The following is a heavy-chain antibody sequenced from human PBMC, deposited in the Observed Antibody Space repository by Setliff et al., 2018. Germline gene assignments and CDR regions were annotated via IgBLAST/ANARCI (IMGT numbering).Heavy chain of an antibody. CDR2: IFPADADT. Sequence: PGESLKISCKESRDSFTNYWIIWVRQVPGKGLEWMGMIFPADADTRYNPSFKGQVTMSLDRSITTAYLQWDSLKASDTVIYYCAQKHQRASWAFDPWGRGTLVTVSS. D-gene: IGHD2-2*01. J-gene: IGHJ5*02. CDR1: RDSFTNYW. CDR3: AQKHQRASWAFDP. V-gene: IGHV5-51*01.